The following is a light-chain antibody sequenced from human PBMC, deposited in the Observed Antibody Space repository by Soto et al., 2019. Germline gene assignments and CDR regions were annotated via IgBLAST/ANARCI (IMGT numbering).Light chain of an antibody. CDR3: QQYNSYKYT. V-gene: IGKV1-5*03. CDR2: KTS. CDR1: QSFNTW. Sequence: DVQMTQSPSSLSPSVGDRVTITCRASQSFNTWLAWYQQKPGKAPKLLIYKTSILESGVPSRFSGSGSGTEFTLTISSLQPEDSATYYCQQYNSYKYTCGTGTKVDIK. J-gene: IGKJ2*01.